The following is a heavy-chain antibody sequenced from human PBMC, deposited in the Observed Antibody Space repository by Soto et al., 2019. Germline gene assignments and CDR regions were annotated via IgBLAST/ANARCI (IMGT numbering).Heavy chain of an antibody. CDR2: ISSSSSTI. D-gene: IGHD3-10*01. J-gene: IGHJ3*02. Sequence: GGSLRLSCAASGFTFSSYSMNWVRQAPGKGLEWVSYISSSSSTIYYADSVKGRFTISRDNAKNSLYLQMNSLRAEDTAVYYCARDRVGGITMVRGVIIHDAFDIWGQGTMVTVSS. CDR1: GFTFSSYS. CDR3: ARDRVGGITMVRGVIIHDAFDI. V-gene: IGHV3-48*01.